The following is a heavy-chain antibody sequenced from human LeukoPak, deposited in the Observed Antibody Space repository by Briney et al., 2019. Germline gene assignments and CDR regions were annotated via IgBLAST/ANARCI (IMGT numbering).Heavy chain of an antibody. D-gene: IGHD6-19*01. J-gene: IGHJ3*02. CDR2: ITGSSSTI. CDR3: ARSVTGQRAFDI. CDR1: GFTFSSHN. Sequence: GGSLRLSCAVSGFTFSSHNMNWVRQAPGQGLEWVSHITGSSSTIYYADSVKGRFTISRDNGKNSLYLQMDSLRDEDTAVYYCARSVTGQRAFDIWGQGTMVTVSS. V-gene: IGHV3-48*02.